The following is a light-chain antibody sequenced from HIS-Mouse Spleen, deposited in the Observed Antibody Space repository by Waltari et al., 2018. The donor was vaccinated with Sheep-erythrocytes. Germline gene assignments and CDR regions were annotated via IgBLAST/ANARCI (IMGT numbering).Light chain of an antibody. CDR2: GAS. J-gene: IGKJ1*01. CDR3: QQYGSSLRT. CDR1: QSVSSSH. Sequence: EIVLTQSPGTLSLSPGERATLPCRASQSVSSSHLAWYQQNPGQAPRLLIYGASSRATGIPDRFSGSGSGTDFALTISRLEPEDVAVYYCQQYGSSLRTFGQGTKVEIK. V-gene: IGKV3-20*01.